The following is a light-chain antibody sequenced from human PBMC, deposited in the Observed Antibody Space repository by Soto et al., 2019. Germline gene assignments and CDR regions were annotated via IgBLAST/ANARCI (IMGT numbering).Light chain of an antibody. CDR2: AAS. CDR3: QKYNTAPFT. CDR1: QSIANY. J-gene: IGKJ3*01. V-gene: IGKV1-27*01. Sequence: DIQMTQSPSSLSASVGDRVTITCRASQSIANYLAWYQQKPGKAPKLLIYAASILKSGVPSRFSGSQYGTHFTLTISSLQPEDVATYYCQKYNTAPFTFGPGTKLDVK.